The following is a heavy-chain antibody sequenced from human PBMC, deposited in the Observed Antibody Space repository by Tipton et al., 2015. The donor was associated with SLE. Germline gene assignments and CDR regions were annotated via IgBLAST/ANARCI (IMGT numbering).Heavy chain of an antibody. CDR3: AGGVRIAVVKGWYFDL. V-gene: IGHV4-39*07. CDR2: IYYSGST. J-gene: IGHJ2*01. D-gene: IGHD6-19*01. Sequence: TLSLTCNVSGGSISSSSDYWGWIRQPPGKGLEWIGYIYYSGSTYYSPSLKSRVTISVDTSKNQFSLKLNSVTAADTAVYYCAGGVRIAVVKGWYFDLWGRGTLVTVPS. CDR1: GGSISSSSDY.